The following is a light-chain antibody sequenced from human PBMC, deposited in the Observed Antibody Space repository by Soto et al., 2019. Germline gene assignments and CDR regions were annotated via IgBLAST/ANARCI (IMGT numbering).Light chain of an antibody. Sequence: EIVLTQSPGTLSLSPGARATLSCIASQSISTYVNWFQQKPGQPPRLLIYAASTRVTGIPARFSGSGSGTEFTLTISSLQSEDCAIYYCQQYHTWPITFGGGTKVDIK. CDR2: AAS. CDR3: QQYHTWPIT. CDR1: QSISTY. J-gene: IGKJ4*01. V-gene: IGKV3D-15*01.